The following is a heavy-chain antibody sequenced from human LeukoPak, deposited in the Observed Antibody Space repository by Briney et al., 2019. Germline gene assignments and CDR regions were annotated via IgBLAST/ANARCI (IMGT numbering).Heavy chain of an antibody. Sequence: GGSLRLSCAASGFTFSSYAMSWVRQAPGKGLEWVSAISGSGGSTYYADSVKGRFTISRDNSKNTLYLQMNSLRAEDTAAYYCAKVRRITIFGVVYYFDYWGQGTLVTVSS. J-gene: IGHJ4*02. V-gene: IGHV3-23*01. D-gene: IGHD3-3*01. CDR3: AKVRRITIFGVVYYFDY. CDR2: ISGSGGST. CDR1: GFTFSSYA.